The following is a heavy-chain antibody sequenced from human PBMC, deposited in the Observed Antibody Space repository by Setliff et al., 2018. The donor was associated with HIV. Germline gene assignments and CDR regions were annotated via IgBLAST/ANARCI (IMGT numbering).Heavy chain of an antibody. CDR1: GGSISSGSYY. CDR2: IYTSGST. CDR3: ARAMVRGARWYFDY. D-gene: IGHD3-10*01. Sequence: TLSLTCTVSGGSISSGSYYWSWIRQPAGKGLEWIGHIYTSGSTNYNPSLKSRVTISLDTSKNQFSLKLSSVTAADTAVYYCARAMVRGARWYFDYWSQGTLVTSPQ. V-gene: IGHV4-61*09. J-gene: IGHJ4*02.